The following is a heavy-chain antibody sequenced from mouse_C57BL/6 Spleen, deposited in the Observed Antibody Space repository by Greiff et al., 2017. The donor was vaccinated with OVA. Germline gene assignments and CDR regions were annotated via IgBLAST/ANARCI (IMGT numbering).Heavy chain of an antibody. CDR3: ARHGYYVSSYWCFDV. D-gene: IGHD1-1*01. Sequence: QVQLKESGPGLVAPSQSLSITCTVSGFSLTSYGVHWVRQPPGKGLEWLVVIWSDGSTTYNSALKSRLSCSKDNSKSQVILKMNSLQTDDTAMYYCARHGYYVSSYWCFDVWGTGTTVTVSS. CDR2: IWSDGST. V-gene: IGHV2-6-1*01. J-gene: IGHJ1*03. CDR1: GFSLTSYG.